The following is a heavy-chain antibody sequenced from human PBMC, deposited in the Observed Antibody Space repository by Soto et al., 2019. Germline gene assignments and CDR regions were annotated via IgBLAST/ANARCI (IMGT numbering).Heavy chain of an antibody. CDR2: INTYNGNT. Sequence: QVQRVQSGAEVKNPGASVKVSCKASGYTFTRYGIGWARQAPGQGLEWMGWINTYNGNTNYAQNVQGRVTLTTDTSTSTAYMERRSLRSNDTAIYYCAMVDVYVTPSPQDVWGQGTTVIVSS. CDR1: GYTFTRYG. D-gene: IGHD3-16*01. CDR3: AMVDVYVTPSPQDV. J-gene: IGHJ6*02. V-gene: IGHV1-18*01.